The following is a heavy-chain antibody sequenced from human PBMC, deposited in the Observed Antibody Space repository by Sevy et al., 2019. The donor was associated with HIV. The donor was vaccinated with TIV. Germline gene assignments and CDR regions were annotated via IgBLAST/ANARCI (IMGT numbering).Heavy chain of an antibody. V-gene: IGHV3-74*01. D-gene: IGHD5-12*01. Sequence: GGSLRLSCAVSGLTFRNYWMHWFHQAPWKGLVWVSGINNDGSYTNYADSVKGRFTISRDNAKNTLYLEMTSLRVEDTAVYYCARELASGYWGQGTLVTVSS. CDR2: INNDGSYT. CDR1: GLTFRNYW. J-gene: IGHJ4*02. CDR3: ARELASGY.